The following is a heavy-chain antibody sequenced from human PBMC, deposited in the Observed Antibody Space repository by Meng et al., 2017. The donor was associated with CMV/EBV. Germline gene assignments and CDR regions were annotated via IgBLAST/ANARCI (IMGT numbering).Heavy chain of an antibody. J-gene: IGHJ6*02. Sequence: LSLTCAASGFTFSSYAMSWVRQAPGKGLEWVSSISSSSSYIYYADSVKGRFTISRDNAKNSLYLQMNSLRAEDTAVYYCVSFHRGEIYYGMDVWGQGTTVTVSS. CDR1: GFTFSSYA. D-gene: IGHD3-16*01. CDR2: ISSSSSYI. CDR3: VSFHRGEIYYGMDV. V-gene: IGHV3-21*01.